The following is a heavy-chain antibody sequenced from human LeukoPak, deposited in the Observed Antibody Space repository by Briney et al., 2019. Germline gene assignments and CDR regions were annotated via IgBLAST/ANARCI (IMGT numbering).Heavy chain of an antibody. CDR2: FDPEDGET. CDR3: APVPYLYGGNSGKYFPH. D-gene: IGHD4-23*01. J-gene: IGHJ1*01. Sequence: ASVKVSCKVSGYTLTELAIHWVRQAPGKGLEWMGGFDPEDGETIYAQKLQGRVTMTDDTSTETTYMELSSLRSEDTAVYYCAPVPYLYGGNSGKYFPHWGQGTLVTVSS. CDR1: GYTLTELA. V-gene: IGHV1-24*01.